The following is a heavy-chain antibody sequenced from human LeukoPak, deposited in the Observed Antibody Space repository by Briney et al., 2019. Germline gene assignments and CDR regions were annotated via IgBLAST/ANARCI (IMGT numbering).Heavy chain of an antibody. Sequence: SETLSLTCTLSGGSITSYYWNWLRQPNGNGLEWIGRVSSTGTTNYNPSLRSRVTVSLDASKTQFSLKLNPLTAADTAVYYCARDSSVADTGFDYWGQGIPVTVSS. D-gene: IGHD6-19*01. CDR3: ARDSSVADTGFDY. J-gene: IGHJ4*02. CDR1: GGSITSYY. CDR2: VSSTGTT. V-gene: IGHV4-4*07.